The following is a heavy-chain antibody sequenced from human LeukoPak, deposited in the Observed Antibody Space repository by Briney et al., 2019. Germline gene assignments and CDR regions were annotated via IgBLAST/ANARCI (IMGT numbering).Heavy chain of an antibody. D-gene: IGHD5-18*01. CDR3: VRGGYGWTFDF. Sequence: PGGSLRLSCAASGFTFSSYSMNWVRQAPGKGLEWISYISSKGDTIHYSDPVKGRFSIARDNPQKSLYLQMNSLRIEDTAVYYCVRGGYGWTFDFWGQGTLVTVSS. V-gene: IGHV3-48*04. CDR1: GFTFSSYS. J-gene: IGHJ4*02. CDR2: ISSKGDTI.